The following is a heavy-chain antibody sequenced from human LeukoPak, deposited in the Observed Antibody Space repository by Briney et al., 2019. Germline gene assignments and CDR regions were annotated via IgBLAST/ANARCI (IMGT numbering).Heavy chain of an antibody. J-gene: IGHJ4*02. V-gene: IGHV3-66*01. CDR3: ARESAPHHGLDY. CDR2: IYSSGNT. CDR1: GFSVTSSH. Sequence: GGSLRLSCAASGFSVTSSHMSWVRQAPGKGLEWVSIIYSSGNTDYAGSMQGRFAISRDNSKNTLYLQMNSLRPEDTAVCYCARESAPHHGLDYWGQGTLVTVSS. D-gene: IGHD5-24*01.